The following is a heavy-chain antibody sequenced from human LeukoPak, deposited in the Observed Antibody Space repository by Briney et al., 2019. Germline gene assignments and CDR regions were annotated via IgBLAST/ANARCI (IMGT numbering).Heavy chain of an antibody. D-gene: IGHD2-15*01. CDR1: GFPFDTHA. J-gene: IGHJ4*02. CDR3: AARPGDLAVTFDY. Sequence: PGGPLSLFCGASGFPFDTHAMIGVPQAPGKGLEYVSLIIGCGDITYYPHPLKDRFTISRDNSKTTLYLQMHSLRAEDTAMYYCAARPGDLAVTFDYWGQGNLVIVSS. CDR2: IIGCGDIT. V-gene: IGHV3-23*01.